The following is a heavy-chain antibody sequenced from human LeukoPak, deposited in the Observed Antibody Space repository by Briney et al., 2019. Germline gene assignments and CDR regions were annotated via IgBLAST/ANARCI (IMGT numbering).Heavy chain of an antibody. V-gene: IGHV1-2*02. Sequence: ASVTVSCKTSGYTFTDYYIHWVRQAPGQGLEWMGWINPNSGETNSAQKFQGRVTMTGDTSISTAYMELRRVTSDDTAVYYCARDRDYSNTERGFDYWGQGTLVTVSS. CDR1: GYTFTDYY. D-gene: IGHD4-11*01. CDR3: ARDRDYSNTERGFDY. J-gene: IGHJ4*02. CDR2: INPNSGET.